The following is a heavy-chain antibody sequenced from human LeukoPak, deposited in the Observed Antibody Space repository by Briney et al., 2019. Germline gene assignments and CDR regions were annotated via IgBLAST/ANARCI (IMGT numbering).Heavy chain of an antibody. D-gene: IGHD3-16*01. V-gene: IGHV3-30*18. CDR1: GFSFNNYA. J-gene: IGHJ4*02. CDR2: ISYDGGDK. Sequence: GGSLRLSCAASGFSFNNYAMYWVRQAPGKGLEWVALISYDGGDKYYAESMKGRITISRDNSENTLYLQMNNLRPDDTAFYFCVKEGVEYSYSYGDYWGQGTLVTVSS. CDR3: VKEGVEYSYSYGDY.